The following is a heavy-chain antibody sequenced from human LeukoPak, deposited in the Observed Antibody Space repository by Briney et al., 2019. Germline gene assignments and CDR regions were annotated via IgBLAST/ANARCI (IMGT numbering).Heavy chain of an antibody. D-gene: IGHD4-11*01. V-gene: IGHV4-39*01. CDR3: ARLDYSNEGGVDY. CDR2: IYYSGST. Sequence: SETLSLTCTVSGGSISSSSYYWGWIRQPPGKGLEWIGSIYYSGSTYYNPSLKSRVTISVDTSKNQFSLKLSSVTAADTAVYYCARLDYSNEGGVDYWGQGTLVTVSS. CDR1: GGSISSSSYY. J-gene: IGHJ4*02.